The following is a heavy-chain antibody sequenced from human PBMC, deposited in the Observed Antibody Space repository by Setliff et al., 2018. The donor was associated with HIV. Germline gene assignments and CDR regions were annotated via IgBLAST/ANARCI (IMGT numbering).Heavy chain of an antibody. CDR2: ISSDGNNK. V-gene: IGHV3-30*04. CDR3: ARTNNNYYYDTSDYFAGYYFDS. Sequence: GGSLRLSCAASGFIFSGYDMHWVRQAPGKGLEWVALISSDGNNKYYADSVKGRFTISRDNAKNSMFLQMNSLRAEDTAVYYCARTNNNYYYDTSDYFAGYYFDSWGQGTLVTVSS. D-gene: IGHD3-22*01. J-gene: IGHJ4*02. CDR1: GFIFSGYD.